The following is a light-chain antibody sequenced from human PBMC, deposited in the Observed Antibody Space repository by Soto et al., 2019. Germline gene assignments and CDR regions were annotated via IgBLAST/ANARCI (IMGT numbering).Light chain of an antibody. Sequence: IQMTQSPSSLSASVGDRVTITCRASQTIRSYLNWYQQKEGKVPKLLIYAASSLQSGVPSRFSGSGSGTVFTLTISGLQPEDSATYSCQQSFTTPLTFGGGTKVDIK. CDR2: AAS. J-gene: IGKJ4*01. CDR1: QTIRSY. V-gene: IGKV1-39*01. CDR3: QQSFTTPLT.